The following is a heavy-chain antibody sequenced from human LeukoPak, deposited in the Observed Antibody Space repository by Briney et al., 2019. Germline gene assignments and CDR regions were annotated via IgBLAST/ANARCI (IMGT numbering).Heavy chain of an antibody. V-gene: IGHV4-59*01. Sequence: SETLSLTXTVSGGSISSYYWSWIRQPPGKGLEWIGYIYYSGSTNYNPSLKSRVTISVDTSKNQFSLKLSSVTAADTAVYYCARGWLPHTVNWFDPWGQGTLVTVSS. D-gene: IGHD3-22*01. CDR3: ARGWLPHTVNWFDP. CDR2: IYYSGST. J-gene: IGHJ5*02. CDR1: GGSISSYY.